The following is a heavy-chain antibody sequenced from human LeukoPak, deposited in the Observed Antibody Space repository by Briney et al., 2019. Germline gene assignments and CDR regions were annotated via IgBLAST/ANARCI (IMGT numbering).Heavy chain of an antibody. CDR1: GYTFTSYA. J-gene: IGHJ5*02. Sequence: ASVKVSCKASGYTFTSYAMNWVRQAPGQGLEWMGWMNPNSGNTGYAQKFQGRVTMTRNTSISTAYMELSSLRSEDTAVYYCARGRPLYNWFDPWGQGTLVTVSS. CDR3: ARGRPLYNWFDP. CDR2: MNPNSGNT. V-gene: IGHV1-8*02.